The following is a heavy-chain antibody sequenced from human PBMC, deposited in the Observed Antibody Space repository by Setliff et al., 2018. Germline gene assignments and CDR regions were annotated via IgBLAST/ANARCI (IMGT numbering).Heavy chain of an antibody. CDR1: GGSISSGSDY. V-gene: IGHV4-61*09. Sequence: SETLSLTCTVSGGSISSGSDYWTWIRQPAGKGLEWIGHIYTTGSTNYNPSLKSRVTMSVDTSMNQFSLKLSSVTAADTAVYYCARMSGFQYIDVWGKGTTVTVSS. CDR3: ARMSGFQYIDV. D-gene: IGHD3-3*01. CDR2: IYTTGST. J-gene: IGHJ6*03.